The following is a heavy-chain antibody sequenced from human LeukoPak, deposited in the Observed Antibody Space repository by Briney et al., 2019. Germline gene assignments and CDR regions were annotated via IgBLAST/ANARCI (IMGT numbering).Heavy chain of an antibody. D-gene: IGHD3-10*01. V-gene: IGHV3-11*03. Sequence: LSLTCAVYGGSFSGYYWSWIRQAPGKGLEWISYISSSSSYTNYADSVKGRFTISRDNAKSSLYLQMNSLRAEDTAVYYCARRPYYYESGSYHGMDVWGQGTTVTVSS. J-gene: IGHJ6*02. CDR1: GGSFSGYY. CDR3: ARRPYYYESGSYHGMDV. CDR2: ISSSSSYT.